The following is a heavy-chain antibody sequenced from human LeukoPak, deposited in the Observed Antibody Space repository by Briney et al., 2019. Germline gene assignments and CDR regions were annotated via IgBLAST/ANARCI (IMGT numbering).Heavy chain of an antibody. D-gene: IGHD2-21*02. CDR3: VREDTPATANY. Sequence: PGGSLRLSCAASGFTFSTYTIHWVRQAPGKGLEWVAVISNDGHFKYYADSVKGRFTISRDNSKDTLFLQMHSLRPGDTAVYYCVREDTPATANYWGQGTLVTISS. J-gene: IGHJ4*02. CDR2: ISNDGHFK. CDR1: GFTFSTYT. V-gene: IGHV3-30-3*01.